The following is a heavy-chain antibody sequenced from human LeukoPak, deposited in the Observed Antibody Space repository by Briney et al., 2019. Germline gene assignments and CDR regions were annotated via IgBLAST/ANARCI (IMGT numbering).Heavy chain of an antibody. CDR2: IYTSGST. CDR3: ARVGTTGTIGGYYYYMDV. J-gene: IGHJ6*03. V-gene: IGHV4-61*02. Sequence: PSETLSLTCTVSGGSISSGSYYWSWIRQPAGKGLEWIGRIYTSGSTNYNPSLKSRVTISVDTSKNQFSLKLSSVTAADTAVYYCARVGTTGTIGGYYYYMDVWGKGTTVTISS. D-gene: IGHD1-1*01. CDR1: GGSISSGSYY.